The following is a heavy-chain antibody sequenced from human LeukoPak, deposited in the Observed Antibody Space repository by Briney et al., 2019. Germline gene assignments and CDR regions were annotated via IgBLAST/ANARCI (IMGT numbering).Heavy chain of an antibody. Sequence: PGGSVRLSCAASGFTFSSYAMSWVRQAPGKGLEWVSAISGSGGSTYYGDSVKGRFTISRDNSKNTLYLQMNSLRAEDTAVYYCANLVRLYNYFDYWGQGTLVTVSS. V-gene: IGHV3-23*01. CDR1: GFTFSSYA. J-gene: IGHJ4*02. CDR3: ANLVRLYNYFDY. D-gene: IGHD4-23*01. CDR2: ISGSGGST.